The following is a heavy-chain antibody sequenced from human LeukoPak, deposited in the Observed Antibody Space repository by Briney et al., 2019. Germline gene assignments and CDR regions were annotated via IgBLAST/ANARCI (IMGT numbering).Heavy chain of an antibody. CDR3: ARAGFNGYQLPLYYYYYMDV. D-gene: IGHD2-2*01. J-gene: IGHJ6*03. V-gene: IGHV1-8*03. CDR1: GYTFTSYD. Sequence: GASVKVSCKASGYTFTSYDINWVRQATGQGLEWMGWMNPNSGNTGYAQKFQGGVTITRNTSISTAYMELSSLRSEDTAVYYCARAGFNGYQLPLYYYYYMDVWGKGTTVTVSS. CDR2: MNPNSGNT.